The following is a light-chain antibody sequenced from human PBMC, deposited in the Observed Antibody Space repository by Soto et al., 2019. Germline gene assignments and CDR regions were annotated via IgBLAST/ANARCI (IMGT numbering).Light chain of an antibody. CDR1: QDIRSD. V-gene: IGKV1-6*01. Sequence: AIQMTQFPSSLSASVGDRVTITCRASQDIRSDLGWYQQRPGKAPKLLIYAASTLQSGVPSRFSGSGSGTDFTLTISSLQPEDFATYYCQQHYTYSWTFGQGTKVDIK. J-gene: IGKJ1*01. CDR3: QQHYTYSWT. CDR2: AAS.